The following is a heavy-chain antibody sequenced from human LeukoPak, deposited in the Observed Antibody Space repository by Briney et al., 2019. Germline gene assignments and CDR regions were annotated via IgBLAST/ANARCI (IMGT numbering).Heavy chain of an antibody. D-gene: IGHD3-22*01. CDR1: GDSVPSNSAA. CDR2: TYYRSKWYH. V-gene: IGHV6-1*01. J-gene: IGHJ3*02. Sequence: SQTLSLTCAISGDSVPSNSAAWSWIRQSPSRGLEWLGRTYYRSKWYHDYAISVKSRITINPDTSKNQFSLQLNSVTPEDTAVYYCARDDDSRDDAFDIWGQGTMVTVSS. CDR3: ARDDDSRDDAFDI.